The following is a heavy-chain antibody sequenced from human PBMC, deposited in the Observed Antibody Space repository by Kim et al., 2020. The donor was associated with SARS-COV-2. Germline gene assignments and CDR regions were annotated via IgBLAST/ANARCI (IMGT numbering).Heavy chain of an antibody. CDR1: GYTSTSYY. CDR2: INPSGGST. Sequence: ASVKVSCKASGYTSTSYYMHWVRQAPGQGLEWMGIINPSGGSTSYAQKFQGRVTMTRDTSTSTVYMELSSLRSEDTAVYYCAREGYDSSGYYYQHFDYWGQGTLVTVSS. V-gene: IGHV1-46*01. CDR3: AREGYDSSGYYYQHFDY. J-gene: IGHJ4*02. D-gene: IGHD3-22*01.